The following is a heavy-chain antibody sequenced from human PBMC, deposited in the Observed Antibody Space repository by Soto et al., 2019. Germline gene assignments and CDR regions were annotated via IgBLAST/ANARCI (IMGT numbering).Heavy chain of an antibody. CDR1: GFTFSSYA. V-gene: IGHV3-23*01. J-gene: IGHJ4*02. Sequence: LRLSCAASGFTFSSYAMSWVRQAPGEGLEWVSAISGSGGSTYYADSVKGRFTISRDNSKNTLYLQMNSLRAEDTAVYYCAPPPFPAFDYWGQGTLVTVSS. CDR2: ISGSGGST. D-gene: IGHD3-3*02. CDR3: APPPFPAFDY.